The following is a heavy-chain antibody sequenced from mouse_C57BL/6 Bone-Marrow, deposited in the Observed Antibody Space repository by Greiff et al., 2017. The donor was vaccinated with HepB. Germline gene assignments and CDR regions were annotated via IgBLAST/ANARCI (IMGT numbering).Heavy chain of an antibody. J-gene: IGHJ3*01. CDR3: ARQDCSSYAWFAY. D-gene: IGHD6-1*01. CDR2: ISNGGGST. CDR1: GFTFSDYY. V-gene: IGHV5-12*01. Sequence: EVKVEESGGGLVQPGGSLKLSCAASGFTFSDYYMYWVRQTPEKRLEWVAYISNGGGSTYYPDTVKGRFTISRDNAKNTLYLQMSRLKSEDTAMYYCARQDCSSYAWFAYWGQGTLVTVSA.